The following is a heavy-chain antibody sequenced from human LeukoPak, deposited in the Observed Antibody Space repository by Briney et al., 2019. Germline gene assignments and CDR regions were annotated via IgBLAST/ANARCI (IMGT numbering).Heavy chain of an antibody. CDR3: ARVSSGMRDAFDI. J-gene: IGHJ3*02. CDR1: GYTFTSYY. V-gene: IGHV1-46*01. CDR2: INPSGGST. Sequence: ASVKVSCKASGYTFTSYYMHWVRQAPGQGLEWMGIINPSGGSTSYAQKFQGRVTMTRDTSTSAVYMELSSLRSEDTAVYYCARVSSGMRDAFDIWGQGTMVTVSS. D-gene: IGHD6-19*01.